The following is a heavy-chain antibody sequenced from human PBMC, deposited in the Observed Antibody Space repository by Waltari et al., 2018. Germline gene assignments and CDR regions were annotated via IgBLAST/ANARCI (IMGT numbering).Heavy chain of an antibody. V-gene: IGHV4-34*01. CDR3: TRGGNYDFWSHSPFVDP. D-gene: IGHD3-3*01. CDR1: GASFSSYY. CDR2: IRHPGNT. J-gene: IGHJ5*02. Sequence: QVQLQQWGAGLLKPSETLSLTCSVSGASFSSYYWGWVRHVPGKGLEWIGQIRHPGNTTYNPSLQSRVAISLDTSRNQFSLRVFSVTAADTGLYFCTRGGNYDFWSHSPFVDPWGQGTQVSVSS.